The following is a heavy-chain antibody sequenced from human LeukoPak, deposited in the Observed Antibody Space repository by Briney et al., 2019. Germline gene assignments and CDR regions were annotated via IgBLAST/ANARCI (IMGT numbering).Heavy chain of an antibody. CDR1: GGSVSSGSYY. CDR3: ARNRLYGSGSGDFDY. V-gene: IGHV4-61*01. CDR2: IYDSGST. J-gene: IGHJ4*02. Sequence: SETLSLTCTVSGGSVSSGSYYWSWIRQPPGKGLEWIGYIYDSGSTNYNPSLKSRVTISVDTSKNQFSLKLSSVTAADTAVYYCARNRLYGSGSGDFDYWGQGTLVTVSS. D-gene: IGHD3-10*01.